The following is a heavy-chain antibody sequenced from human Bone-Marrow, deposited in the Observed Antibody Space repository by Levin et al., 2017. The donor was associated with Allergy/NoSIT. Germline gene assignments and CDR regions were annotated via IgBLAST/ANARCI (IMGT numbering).Heavy chain of an antibody. Sequence: GGSLRLSCAASGFTFSSYGMHWVRQAPGKGLEWVAVISYDGSNKYYADSVKGRFTISRDNSKNTLYLQMNSLRAEDTAVYYCAKDLVVVTTRGYYGMDVWGQGTTVTVSS. CDR2: ISYDGSNK. D-gene: IGHD2-21*02. CDR3: AKDLVVVTTRGYYGMDV. V-gene: IGHV3-30*18. CDR1: GFTFSSYG. J-gene: IGHJ6*02.